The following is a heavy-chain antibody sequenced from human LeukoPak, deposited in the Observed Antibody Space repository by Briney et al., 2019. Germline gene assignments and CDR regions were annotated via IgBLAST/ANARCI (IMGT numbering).Heavy chain of an antibody. V-gene: IGHV5-51*01. Sequence: PGEALQISCKGSGYNFTSYWIAGGRQVPGKGLEWMGMIYPGDSDTRYSPSFRGQVTISGDKSISTAYLQWSSLKASDTAMYYCARQRERGYSYDLDWGQGTLVTVSS. CDR3: ARQRERGYSYDLD. D-gene: IGHD5-18*01. CDR1: GYNFTSYW. CDR2: IYPGDSDT. J-gene: IGHJ4*02.